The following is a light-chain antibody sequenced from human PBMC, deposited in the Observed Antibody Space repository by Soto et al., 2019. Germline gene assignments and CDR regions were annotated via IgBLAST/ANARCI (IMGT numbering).Light chain of an antibody. CDR1: SSNIGAGYA. CDR2: VNT. CDR3: QSDDSSISASV. V-gene: IGLV1-40*01. Sequence: QSVLTQAPSVSGAPGHRVTISCTGGSSNIGAGYAVNWYQQLPGRAPKLLIYVNTNRPSGVPDRFSGSKSGTSASLAITGLQGEDEADYYFQSDDSSISASVFGGGTKRTVL. J-gene: IGLJ3*02.